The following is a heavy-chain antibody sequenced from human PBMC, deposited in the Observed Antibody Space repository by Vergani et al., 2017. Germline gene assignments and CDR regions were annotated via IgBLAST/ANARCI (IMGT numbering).Heavy chain of an antibody. CDR1: GFSFPGYA. CDR3: VRDVRVSRT. V-gene: IGHV3-23*01. CDR2: ISDNGGTT. Sequence: EVQLLESGGGLVQPGGSLRLSCEASGFSFPGYAMSWVRQAPGKGLEWVSIISDNGGTTYYADSVKGRFTISRDNSKDTLYLQMNSLRAEDTAVYYCVRDVRVSRTWGQGTLVAVSS. J-gene: IGHJ3*01.